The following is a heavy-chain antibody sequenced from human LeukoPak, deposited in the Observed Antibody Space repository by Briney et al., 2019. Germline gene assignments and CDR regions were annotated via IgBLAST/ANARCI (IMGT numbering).Heavy chain of an antibody. V-gene: IGHV3-23*01. CDR3: AKWDIAAAGTRAAPHFDY. CDR2: ISGSGGST. Sequence: GGSLRLSCAASGFTFSSYAMSWVRQAPGKGLEWVSAISGSGGSTYYADSVKGRFTISRDNSKNTLYLQMNSLRAEDTAVYYCAKWDIAAAGTRAAPHFDYWGQGTLLTVSS. J-gene: IGHJ4*02. CDR1: GFTFSSYA. D-gene: IGHD6-13*01.